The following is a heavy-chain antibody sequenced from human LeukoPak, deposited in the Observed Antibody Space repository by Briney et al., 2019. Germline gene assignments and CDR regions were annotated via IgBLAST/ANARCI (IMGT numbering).Heavy chain of an antibody. CDR3: ARGEYNYFDY. Sequence: GASVKVSFKAPGYTFTSHSISWVRQTPGQGLEWVGWINAYNGHTNYVQNLQGRATMTTDTSTSTAYMELRSLRSDDTAVYYCARGEYNYFDYWGQGTLVTVSS. CDR1: GYTFTSHS. J-gene: IGHJ4*02. CDR2: INAYNGHT. D-gene: IGHD2/OR15-2a*01. V-gene: IGHV1-18*01.